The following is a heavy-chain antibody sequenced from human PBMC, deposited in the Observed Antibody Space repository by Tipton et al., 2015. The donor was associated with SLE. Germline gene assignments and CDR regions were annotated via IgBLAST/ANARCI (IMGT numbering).Heavy chain of an antibody. CDR2: IYYSGST. J-gene: IGHJ4*02. Sequence: TLSLTCTVSGGSISSSSYYWGWIRQPPGKGLEWIGSIYYSGSTYYNPSLKSRVTISVDTSKNQFSLKLSSVTAADTAVYYCARYVDIVAFDYWDQGTLVTVSS. D-gene: IGHD5-12*01. CDR1: GGSISSSSYY. CDR3: ARYVDIVAFDY. V-gene: IGHV4-39*07.